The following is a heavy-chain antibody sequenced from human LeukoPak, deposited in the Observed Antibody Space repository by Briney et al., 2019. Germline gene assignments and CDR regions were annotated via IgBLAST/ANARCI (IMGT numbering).Heavy chain of an antibody. Sequence: GGSLRLSCAASGFTFSGYWMYWVRQAPGKGLVWVSLINSDGSSTNYADSVKGRFTIARDNTKNTLHLQVNSLRADDSAVYYCARHLGTYSDHWGQGTLVTVSS. CDR1: GFTFSGYW. D-gene: IGHD7-27*01. V-gene: IGHV3-74*01. J-gene: IGHJ4*02. CDR3: ARHLGTYSDH. CDR2: INSDGSST.